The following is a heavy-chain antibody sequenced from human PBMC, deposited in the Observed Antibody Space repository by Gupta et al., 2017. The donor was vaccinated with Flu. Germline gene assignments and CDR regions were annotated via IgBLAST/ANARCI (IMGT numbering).Heavy chain of an antibody. Sequence: QVQLQESGPGLVKPSETLSLTCSVSGGSISCYYWGWIRQPPGKGLEWIAYIYHSGSTYYNPSLKSRVTISIDTSEKQFSLKVNSVTAADTAVYYCARAPSQYCTSTTCSPYYFDYWGQGTLVTVSS. CDR1: GGSISCYY. CDR3: ARAPSQYCTSTTCSPYYFDY. J-gene: IGHJ4*02. D-gene: IGHD2-2*01. V-gene: IGHV4-59*01. CDR2: IYHSGST.